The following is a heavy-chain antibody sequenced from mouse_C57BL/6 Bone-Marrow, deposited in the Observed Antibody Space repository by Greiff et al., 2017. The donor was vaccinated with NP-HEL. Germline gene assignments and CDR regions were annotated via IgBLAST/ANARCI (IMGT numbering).Heavy chain of an antibody. CDR1: GFSLSTSGMG. CDR3: ARRRFITTGYFDY. CDR2: IYWDDDK. D-gene: IGHD1-1*01. Sequence: QVTLKECGPGILQSSQTLSLTCSFSGFSLSTSGMGVSWIRQPSGKGLEWLAHIYWDDDKRYNPSLKSRLTISKDTSRNQVFLKITSVDTADTATYYCARRRFITTGYFDYWGQGTTLTVSS. V-gene: IGHV8-12*01. J-gene: IGHJ2*01.